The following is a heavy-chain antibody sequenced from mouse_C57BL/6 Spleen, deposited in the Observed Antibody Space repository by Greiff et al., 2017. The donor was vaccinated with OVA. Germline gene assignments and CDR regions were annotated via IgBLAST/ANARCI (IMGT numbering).Heavy chain of an antibody. Sequence: EVKLVESGGGLVQPGGSMTLSCAVSGFTFSDAWMDCVRQSPEKGLEWVAEIRNKANNHATYYAESVKGKFTISRDDSKSSVYLQMNSLRAEDTGIYYSTLYDGYPFDYWGPGTTLTVSS. CDR1: GFTFSDAW. V-gene: IGHV6-6*01. CDR3: TLYDGYPFDY. D-gene: IGHD2-3*01. CDR2: IRNKANNHAT. J-gene: IGHJ2*01.